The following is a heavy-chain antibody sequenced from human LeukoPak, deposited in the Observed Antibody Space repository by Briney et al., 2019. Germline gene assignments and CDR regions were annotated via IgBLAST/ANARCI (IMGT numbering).Heavy chain of an antibody. Sequence: PGGSLRLSCAASGFTFSDHYMDWVRQAPGKGLEWVGRTRNKANSYTTEYAASVKGRFTISRDDSKNSLYLQLNSLKTEYTAVYYCAGRGRDDYNYYFDYWGQGNLVTVSS. J-gene: IGHJ4*02. V-gene: IGHV3-72*01. CDR2: TRNKANSYTT. CDR1: GFTFSDHY. D-gene: IGHD5-24*01. CDR3: AGRGRDDYNYYFDY.